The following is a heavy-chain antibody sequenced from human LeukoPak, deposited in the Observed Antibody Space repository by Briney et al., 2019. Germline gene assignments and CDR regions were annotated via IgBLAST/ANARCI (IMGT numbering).Heavy chain of an antibody. D-gene: IGHD3-16*01. Sequence: PGGSLRLSCAASGYIFSGHWMHWVRQAPGEGLVCVARIKKDGTYRDYGDSVKGRFTISRDNAKNTLYLQMNSLRVEDTARYCCVRDDDVYGFDYWGQGTVVTVSS. J-gene: IGHJ4*02. CDR2: IKKDGTYR. CDR1: GYIFSGHW. V-gene: IGHV3-74*01. CDR3: VRDDDVYGFDY.